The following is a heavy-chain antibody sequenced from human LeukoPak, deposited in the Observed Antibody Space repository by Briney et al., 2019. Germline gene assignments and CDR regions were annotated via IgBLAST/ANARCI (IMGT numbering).Heavy chain of an antibody. V-gene: IGHV4-61*02. CDR2: IYTSGST. D-gene: IGHD3-10*01. Sequence: SDTLSLTCTVSGGSISSGSYYWSWIRQPAGKGLEWIGRIYTSGSTNYNPSLKSRVTISVDTSKDQFSLKLSSVTAADTAVYYCARPTFGQLLIDYWGQGTLVTVSS. CDR3: ARPTFGQLLIDY. J-gene: IGHJ4*02. CDR1: GGSISSGSYY.